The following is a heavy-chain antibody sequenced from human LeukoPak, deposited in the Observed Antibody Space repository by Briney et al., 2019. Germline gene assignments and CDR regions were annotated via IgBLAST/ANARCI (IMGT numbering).Heavy chain of an antibody. V-gene: IGHV4-39*01. CDR3: AGHRFGASTLREN. J-gene: IGHJ4*02. CDR1: GDSINNNNYY. CDR2: IFYSGSP. D-gene: IGHD3-10*01. Sequence: SETLSLPCTVSGDSINNNNYYWGWLRQPPEKGLEWFGSIFYSGSPYYNPSLKSPITLSLDSPTHQFSLKPGAGAAAETAWYYCAGHRFGASTLRENWGQGTLVTVSS.